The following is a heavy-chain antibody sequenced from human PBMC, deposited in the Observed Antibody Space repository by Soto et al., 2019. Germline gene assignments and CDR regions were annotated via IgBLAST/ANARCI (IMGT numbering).Heavy chain of an antibody. D-gene: IGHD4-17*01. V-gene: IGHV3-74*01. Sequence: EVQLVESGGGLVQPGGSQRLSCVASGFTFSSHWMHWVRQAPGKGLVWVSRINSDGSSTSYADSVKGRFTISRDNAKNTLYMQMNSLRDEDTAVYYCARTETINTLDHWGQGALVTVSS. CDR1: GFTFSSHW. CDR2: INSDGSST. J-gene: IGHJ4*02. CDR3: ARTETINTLDH.